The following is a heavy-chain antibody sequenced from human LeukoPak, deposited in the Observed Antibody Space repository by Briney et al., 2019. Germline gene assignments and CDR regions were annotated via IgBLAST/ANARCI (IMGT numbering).Heavy chain of an antibody. D-gene: IGHD3-10*01. Sequence: SETLSLTCTVSGGSISSGSYYWSWVRQPAGKGLEWIVRIYTSGSTNYNPSLKSRVTISVDTSKNQFSLKLSSVTAADTAVYYCARANGDITMVRGVIDYWGQGTLVAVSS. CDR2: IYTSGST. CDR1: GGSISSGSYY. V-gene: IGHV4-61*02. J-gene: IGHJ4*02. CDR3: ARANGDITMVRGVIDY.